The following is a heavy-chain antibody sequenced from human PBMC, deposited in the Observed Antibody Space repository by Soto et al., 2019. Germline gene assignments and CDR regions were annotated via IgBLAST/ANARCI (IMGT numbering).Heavy chain of an antibody. J-gene: IGHJ6*02. CDR3: ARDRIAGSKYYYGMDV. CDR2: LIPIFGTE. CDR1: GGTFSSYA. V-gene: IGHV1-69*01. Sequence: QVQLVQSGAEVKKPGSSVRVSCRASGGTFSSYAISWVRQAPGHVLEWMGGLIPIFGTENYAQKFQGRVAFTAEEATSTADMELSSLRSEDTAVYYCARDRIAGSKYYYGMDVWGQGATVTVSS. D-gene: IGHD6-13*01.